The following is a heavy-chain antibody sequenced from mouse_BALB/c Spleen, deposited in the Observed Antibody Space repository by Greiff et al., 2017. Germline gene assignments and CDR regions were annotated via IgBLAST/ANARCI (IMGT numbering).Heavy chain of an antibody. CDR1: GYSITSGYY. Sequence: EVHLVESGPGLVKPSQSLSLTCSVTGYSITSGYYWNWIRQFPGNKLEWMGYISYDGSNNYNPSLKNRISITRDTSKNQFFLKLNSVTTEDTATYYCARFITTATDPAWFAYWGQGTLVTVSA. D-gene: IGHD1-2*01. J-gene: IGHJ3*01. CDR2: ISYDGSN. V-gene: IGHV3-6*02. CDR3: ARFITTATDPAWFAY.